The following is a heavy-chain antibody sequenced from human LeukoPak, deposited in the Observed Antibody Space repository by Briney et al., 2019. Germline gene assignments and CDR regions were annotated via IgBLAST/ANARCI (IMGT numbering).Heavy chain of an antibody. V-gene: IGHV3-30*02. CDR1: AFTFRNYG. D-gene: IGHD6-19*01. Sequence: GGSLRLSCAASAFTFRNYGMHWVRQAPGKGLEWVAFIRSDGTTKYYADSVKGRFTISRDNSKNTLYLQMNSLRGEDTAVYYCVKDEVFSSGWYFDHWGQGTLVTVSS. CDR2: IRSDGTTK. CDR3: VKDEVFSSGWYFDH. J-gene: IGHJ4*02.